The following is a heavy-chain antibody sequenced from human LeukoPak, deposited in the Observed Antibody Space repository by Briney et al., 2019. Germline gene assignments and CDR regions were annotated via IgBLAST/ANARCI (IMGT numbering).Heavy chain of an antibody. Sequence: GSLILSCAASGFTFTTYWMGWVRQPPRKLLQLVANIKQDSSEKYYVDSVKGRFTISRDNAKNSLYLQMNSLRAEDTAVYYCARGGFGGVIAYFDSWGQGTLVVVSS. V-gene: IGHV3-7*01. CDR1: GFTFTTYW. CDR2: IKQDSSEK. CDR3: ARGGFGGVIAYFDS. D-gene: IGHD3-16*01. J-gene: IGHJ4*02.